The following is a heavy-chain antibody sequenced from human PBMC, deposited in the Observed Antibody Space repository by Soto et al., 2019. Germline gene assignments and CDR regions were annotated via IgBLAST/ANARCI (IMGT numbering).Heavy chain of an antibody. CDR2: INSDGSST. CDR1: GFTFSSYW. D-gene: IGHD5-18*01. V-gene: IGHV3-74*01. CDR3: ARAVDTAMVMGY. J-gene: IGHJ4*02. Sequence: GGSLRLSCAASGFTFSSYWMHWVRQAPGKGLVWVSRINSDGSSTSYADSVKGRFTISRDNAKNTLYLQMNSLRAEDTAVYYCARAVDTAMVMGYWGQGTLVTVSS.